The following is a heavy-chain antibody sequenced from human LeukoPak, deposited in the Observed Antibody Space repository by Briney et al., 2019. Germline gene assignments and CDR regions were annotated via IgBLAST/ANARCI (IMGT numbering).Heavy chain of an antibody. CDR1: GFTFSIYW. Sequence: GGSLRLYCAASGFTFSIYWMSWVRQTPGKGLEWVGNIKQDGGEKNYVDSVRGRFTISRDNAKNSLYLQMNSLRVEDTAVYYCARDHLTVGATGSSDIWGQGTMVTVSS. D-gene: IGHD4-23*01. CDR3: ARDHLTVGATGSSDI. V-gene: IGHV3-7*03. J-gene: IGHJ3*02. CDR2: IKQDGGEK.